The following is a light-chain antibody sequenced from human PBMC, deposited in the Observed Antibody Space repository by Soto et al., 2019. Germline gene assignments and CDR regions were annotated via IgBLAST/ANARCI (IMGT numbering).Light chain of an antibody. CDR1: QDIRTE. J-gene: IGKJ1*01. CDR3: LQDFKYPRT. Sequence: AIQMTQSPSSLSASVVDRVTITCRASQDIRTELGWYQQKPGKAPRLLIYGTFSLQSVVPSRFSGSGSGTDFTLTISSLQPVDFATYYCLQDFKYPRTFGQGTKVE. CDR2: GTF. V-gene: IGKV1-6*01.